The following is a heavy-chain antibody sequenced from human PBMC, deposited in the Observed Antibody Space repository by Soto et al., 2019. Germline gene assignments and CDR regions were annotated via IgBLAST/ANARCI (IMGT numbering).Heavy chain of an antibody. D-gene: IGHD1-20*01. Sequence: PSETLSLTCSVSGAALNSGNYYWSWIRQVPGKGLEWIGLIYVTGAVDYNPSLRDRITISQDTSERQFSLNLRLVTAADTAVYYCARLRLATNNYKWFDPWGQGTLVTVSS. J-gene: IGHJ5*02. CDR1: GAALNSGNYY. V-gene: IGHV4-31*03. CDR3: ARLRLATNNYKWFDP. CDR2: IYVTGAV.